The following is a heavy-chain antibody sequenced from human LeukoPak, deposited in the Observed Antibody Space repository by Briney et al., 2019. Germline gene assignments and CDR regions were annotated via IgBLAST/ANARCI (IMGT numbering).Heavy chain of an antibody. CDR3: ARDPVLSPVRGGLRFDY. CDR2: ISAYNGNT. D-gene: IGHD3-10*01. V-gene: IGHV1-18*01. J-gene: IGHJ4*02. CDR1: GYTFTSYG. Sequence: ASVKVSCKASGYTFTSYGISWVRHAPGQGLEWMGWISAYNGNTNYAQKLQGRVTMTTDTSTSTAYMELRSLRSDDTAVYYCARDPVLSPVRGGLRFDYWGQGTLVTVSS.